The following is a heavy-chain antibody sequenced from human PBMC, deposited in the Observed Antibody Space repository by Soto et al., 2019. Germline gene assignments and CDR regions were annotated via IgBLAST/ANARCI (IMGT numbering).Heavy chain of an antibody. CDR3: TREGDGSGFFSDF. D-gene: IGHD3-22*01. Sequence: EVHLVESGGGLVQPGGPLSLACVASGFTFSDYNMNWVRQAPGKGLEWVSFISGRSNTIYYADSVKGRFTISRDNAKNSLYLLMNSLRAEDTAVYYCTREGDGSGFFSDFWGQGALVTVSS. V-gene: IGHV3-48*01. CDR1: GFTFSDYN. CDR2: ISGRSNTI. J-gene: IGHJ4*02.